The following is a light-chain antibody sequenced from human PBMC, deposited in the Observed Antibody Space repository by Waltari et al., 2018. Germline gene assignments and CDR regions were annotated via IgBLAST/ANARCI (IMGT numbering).Light chain of an antibody. J-gene: IGKJ4*01. CDR2: GAS. CDR1: QSVSSK. Sequence: EIVMTQSPATLSVSPGERATLPCRGSQSVSSKLAWYQQRPGQAPRLLIYGASTRATGIPARFTGSGSGTEFTLTISSLQSEDFAVYFCQHYNNLPLTFGGGTKVEI. CDR3: QHYNNLPLT. V-gene: IGKV3-15*01.